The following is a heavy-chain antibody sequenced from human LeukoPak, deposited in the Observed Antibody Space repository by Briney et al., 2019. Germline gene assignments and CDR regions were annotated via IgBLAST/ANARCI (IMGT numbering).Heavy chain of an antibody. CDR3: VRGAGPGTRFD. V-gene: IGHV3-74*01. D-gene: IGHD1-1*01. CDR2: INYDARSR. Sequence: GGSLRLSCAASGFTFSLSWMHWVRQAPGKGLEWVSSINYDARSRTYADSVKGRLTISRDNAENTLFPQMNSLRVEDSAIYSCVRGAGPGTRFDWGQGILVTVSS. CDR1: GFTFSLSW. J-gene: IGHJ1*01.